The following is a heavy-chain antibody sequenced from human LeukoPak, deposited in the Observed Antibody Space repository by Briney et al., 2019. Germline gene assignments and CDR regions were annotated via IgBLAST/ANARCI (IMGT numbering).Heavy chain of an antibody. D-gene: IGHD6-19*01. CDR1: GGSISRYY. CDR2: IYYSGST. V-gene: IGHV4-59*01. J-gene: IGHJ4*02. Sequence: SETLALTCTVSGGSISRYYWSWIRQPPGKGLGWIGYIYYSGSTNYNPSLKSRVTISVDTSKNQFSLKLSSVTAADTAVYYCARGVTSTGSAFDYSGQGTLVTVSS. CDR3: ARGVTSTGSAFDY.